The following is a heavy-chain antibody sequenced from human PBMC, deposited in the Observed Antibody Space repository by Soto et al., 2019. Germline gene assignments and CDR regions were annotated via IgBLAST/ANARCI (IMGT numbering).Heavy chain of an antibody. Sequence: ASVKVSCKASGYTFTSYAIHWVRQAPGQRLEWMGWINAGNGNTKYSQKFQGRVTITRDTSASAAYMELSSLRSEDTAVYYCARDHDSDYYDYDMDVWGPGTTVTVSS. V-gene: IGHV1-3*01. CDR1: GYTFTSYA. CDR3: ARDHDSDYYDYDMDV. D-gene: IGHD3-22*01. J-gene: IGHJ6*02. CDR2: INAGNGNT.